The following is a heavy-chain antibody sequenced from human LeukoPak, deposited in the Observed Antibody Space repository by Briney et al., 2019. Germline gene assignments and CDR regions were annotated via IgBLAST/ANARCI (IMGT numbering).Heavy chain of an antibody. CDR1: GGSISSSSYY. CDR3: ARDVKDAFDI. V-gene: IGHV4-39*07. CDR2: IYYSGST. Sequence: KPSETLSLTCTVSGGSISSSSYYWGWIRQPPGKGLEWIGSIYYSGSTYYNPSLKSRVTISVDTSKNQFSLKLSSVTAADTAVYYCARDVKDAFDIWGPGTMVTVSS. J-gene: IGHJ3*02.